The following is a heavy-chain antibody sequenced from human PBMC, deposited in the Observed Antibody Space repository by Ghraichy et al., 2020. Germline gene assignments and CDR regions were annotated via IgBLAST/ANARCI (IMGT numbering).Heavy chain of an antibody. J-gene: IGHJ6*02. CDR3: ASQGVSGYGNYYYYGMDV. V-gene: IGHV5-51*01. CDR1: GYSFTSYW. CDR2: IYPGDSDT. D-gene: IGHD5-12*01. Sequence: GESLNISCKGSGYSFTSYWIGWVRQMPGKGLEWMGIIYPGDSDTRYSPSFQGQVTISADKSISTAYLQWSSLKASDTAMYYCASQGVSGYGNYYYYGMDVWGQGTTVTVSS.